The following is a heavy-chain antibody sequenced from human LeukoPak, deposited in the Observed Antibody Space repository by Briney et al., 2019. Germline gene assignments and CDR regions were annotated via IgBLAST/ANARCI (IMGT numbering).Heavy chain of an antibody. CDR2: INHSGST. J-gene: IGHJ4*02. CDR1: GGSFSGYY. CDR3: ARGPGYSGSYYRHFDY. Sequence: KPSETLSLTCAVYGGSFSGYYWSWIRQPPGKGLEWIGEINHSGSTNYNPSLKSRVTISVDTSKNQFSLKLSSVTAADTAVYYCARGPGYSGSYYRHFDYWGQGTLVTVSS. V-gene: IGHV4-34*01. D-gene: IGHD1-26*01.